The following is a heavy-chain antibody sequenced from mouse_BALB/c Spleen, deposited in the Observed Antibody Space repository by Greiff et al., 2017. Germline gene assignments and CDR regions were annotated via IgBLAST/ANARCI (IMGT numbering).Heavy chain of an antibody. CDR1: GYSITSDYA. CDR3: ARLGGNPAWFAY. CDR2: ISYSGST. V-gene: IGHV3-2*02. J-gene: IGHJ3*01. Sequence: EVKLEESGPGLVKPSQSLSLTCTVTGYSITSDYAWNWIRQFPGNKLEWMGYISYSGSTSYNPSLKSRISITRDTSKNQFFLQLNSVTTEDTATYYCARLGGNPAWFAYWGQGTLVTVSA. D-gene: IGHD2-1*01.